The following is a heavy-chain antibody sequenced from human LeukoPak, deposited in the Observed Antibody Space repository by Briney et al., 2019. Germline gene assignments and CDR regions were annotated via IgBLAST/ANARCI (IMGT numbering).Heavy chain of an antibody. CDR1: GFTFSSYA. D-gene: IGHD3-22*01. CDR2: ISYDGSNK. J-gene: IGHJ4*02. Sequence: GGSLRLSCAASGFTFSSYAMHWVRQAPGKGLEWVAVISYDGSNKYYADSVKGRFTISRDNSKNTLHLQMNSLRAEDTAVYYCASQNDSSGYTDYWGQGTLVTVSS. V-gene: IGHV3-30*04. CDR3: ASQNDSSGYTDY.